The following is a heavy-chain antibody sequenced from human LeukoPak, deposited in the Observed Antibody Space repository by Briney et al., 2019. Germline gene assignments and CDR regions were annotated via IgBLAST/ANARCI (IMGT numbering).Heavy chain of an antibody. CDR1: GFTFSSYA. V-gene: IGHV3-23*01. J-gene: IGHJ6*02. CDR3: AKGYTSDLDV. Sequence: GGSLRLSCAASGFTFSSYAMTWVRQAPGKGLEWVSGISGSGGSTHYADSVRGLFTISRDNSKNTLYLQMNSLRAEDTAVYYCAKGYTSDLDVWGQGTTVTVSS. CDR2: ISGSGGST. D-gene: IGHD1-1*01.